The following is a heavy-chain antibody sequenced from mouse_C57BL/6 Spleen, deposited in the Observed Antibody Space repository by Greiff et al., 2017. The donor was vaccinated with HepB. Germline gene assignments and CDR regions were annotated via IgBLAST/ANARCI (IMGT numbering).Heavy chain of an antibody. CDR2: INPRNGGT. Sequence: QVQLQQSGTELVKPGASVKLSCKASGYTFTSYWMHSVKQRPGQGLEWIGNINPRNGGTNYNEKFKSKATLTVDKSSSTAYMQLSSLTSEDAAVYYCARRGDWVYAMDYWGQGTTVNVSS. V-gene: IGHV1-53*01. CDR3: ARRGDWVYAMDY. J-gene: IGHJ4*01. CDR1: GYTFTSYW. D-gene: IGHD4-1*01.